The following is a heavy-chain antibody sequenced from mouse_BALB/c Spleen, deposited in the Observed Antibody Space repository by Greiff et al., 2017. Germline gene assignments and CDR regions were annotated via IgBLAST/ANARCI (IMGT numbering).Heavy chain of an antibody. Sequence: EVMLVESGAGLVQPGESLKLSCESNEYEFPSYDMYWVRKTPEKRLELVAAINSNGGSTYYSATMARRFIISRDNTKKTLYLRMSSLRSEDTALYYCARPTYYRYGFAYWGQGTLVTVSA. CDR2: INSNGGST. J-gene: IGHJ3*01. D-gene: IGHD2-14*01. CDR3: ARPTYYRYGFAY. V-gene: IGHV5-2*01. CDR1: EYEFPSYD.